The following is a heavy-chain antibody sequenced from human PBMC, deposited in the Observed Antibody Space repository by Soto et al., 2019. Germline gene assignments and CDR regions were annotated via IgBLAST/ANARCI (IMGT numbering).Heavy chain of an antibody. J-gene: IGHJ4*02. D-gene: IGHD1-1*01. CDR3: ARGRYGDY. V-gene: IGHV1-18*01. CDR1: VYDFTTYG. CDR2: ISAHNGNT. Sequence: QVHLVQSGAEVKKPGASVKVSCKGSVYDFTTYGITWVRQAPGQGLEWMAWISAHNGNTDYAQKHQGRVTVTRDTSTSTAYMELRSLRSDDTAMYYCARGRYGDYWGQGALVTVSS.